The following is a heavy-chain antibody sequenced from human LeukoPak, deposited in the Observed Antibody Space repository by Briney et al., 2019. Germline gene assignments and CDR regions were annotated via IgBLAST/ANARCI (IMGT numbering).Heavy chain of an antibody. Sequence: NAGGSLRLSCAASGFTFSDAWMSWVRQAPGKGLEWAGRIKSKTDGGTTDYAAPVKGRFTISRDDSKNTLYLQMNSLKTEDTAVYYCSTGLSYWGQGTLVTVSS. J-gene: IGHJ4*02. CDR2: IKSKTDGGTT. D-gene: IGHD3-16*01. CDR1: GFTFSDAW. V-gene: IGHV3-15*01. CDR3: STGLSY.